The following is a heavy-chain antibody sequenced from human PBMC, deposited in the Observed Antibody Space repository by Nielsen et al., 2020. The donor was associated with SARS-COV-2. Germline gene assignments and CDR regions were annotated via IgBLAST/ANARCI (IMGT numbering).Heavy chain of an antibody. D-gene: IGHD3/OR15-3a*01. CDR2: INPYSGGT. Sequence: ASVNVSCKASGYTFTGYYIHWVRQAPGQGLEWTGRINPYSGGTNYAQKFQGTVTMTRDASISTVYMELTSDDTAVYYCARARATIFGLVMSYGMDVWGQGTTVTVSS. CDR3: ARARATIFGLVMSYGMDV. V-gene: IGHV1-2*06. J-gene: IGHJ6*02. CDR1: GYTFTGYY.